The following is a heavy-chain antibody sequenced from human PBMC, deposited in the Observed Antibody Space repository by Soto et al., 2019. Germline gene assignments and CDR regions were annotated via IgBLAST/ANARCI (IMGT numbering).Heavy chain of an antibody. CDR1: GGTFSSYA. CDR2: IIPIFGTA. Sequence: QVQLVQSGAEVKKPGSSVKVSCKASGGTFSSYAISWVRQAPGQGLEWMGGIIPIFGTANYAQKFQGRVTITADESTSTAYMELSSLRSEDTAVYYCASNGYDFWSGYPPNYYYYGMDVWGQGTTVTVSS. CDR3: ASNGYDFWSGYPPNYYYYGMDV. J-gene: IGHJ6*02. D-gene: IGHD3-3*01. V-gene: IGHV1-69*12.